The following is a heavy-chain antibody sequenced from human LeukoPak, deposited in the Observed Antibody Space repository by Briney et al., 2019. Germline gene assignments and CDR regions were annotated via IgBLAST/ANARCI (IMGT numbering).Heavy chain of an antibody. D-gene: IGHD6-13*01. CDR3: ARRKVAAEIDY. CDR2: NYYRGNT. J-gene: IGHJ4*02. CDR1: GGSITDTTYF. Sequence: SETLSLTCSVSGGSITDTTYFWGWIRQPPGKGLEWIGSNYYRGNTYYSPPLKSRVTLFVDTSKNQFSLKLTSVTAADTAIYYCARRKVAAEIDYWGQGTLVTVSS. V-gene: IGHV4-39*01.